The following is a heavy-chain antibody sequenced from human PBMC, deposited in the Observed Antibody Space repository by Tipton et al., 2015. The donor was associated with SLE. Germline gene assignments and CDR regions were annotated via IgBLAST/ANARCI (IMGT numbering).Heavy chain of an antibody. CDR2: ISFDGTNK. V-gene: IGHV3-30-3*01. CDR1: GFTFSSYA. Sequence: SLRLSCAASGFTFSSYAMHWVRQAPGKGLAWVAVISFDGTNKYYADSVKGRFTVSRDNSKSTLYLQISSLRPEDTAVYYCARMTVGASRGGYFDLWGRGTLVTVSS. CDR3: ARMTVGASRGGYFDL. D-gene: IGHD2-21*02. J-gene: IGHJ2*01.